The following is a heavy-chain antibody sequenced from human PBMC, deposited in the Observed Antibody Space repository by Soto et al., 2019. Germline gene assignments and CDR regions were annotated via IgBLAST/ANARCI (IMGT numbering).Heavy chain of an antibody. Sequence: GGSLRLSCAASGFTFHNYAMSWVRQAPGKGLEWVSSINGPGDDTYYADSVKGRFTISRDNAKNSLYLQMNSLRAEDTAVYYCASLIATVVPFDPWGQGTLVTVSS. CDR1: GFTFHNYA. V-gene: IGHV3-23*01. D-gene: IGHD4-17*01. CDR2: INGPGDDT. J-gene: IGHJ5*02. CDR3: ASLIATVVPFDP.